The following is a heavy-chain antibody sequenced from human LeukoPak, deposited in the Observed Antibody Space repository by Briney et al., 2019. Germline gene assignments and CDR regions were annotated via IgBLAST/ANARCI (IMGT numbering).Heavy chain of an antibody. V-gene: IGHV4-34*01. D-gene: IGHD5-12*01. CDR1: GGSFSGYY. J-gene: IGHJ4*02. Sequence: PSETLSLTCPVYGGSFSGYYWSWIRQPPGKGLEWIGEINHSVITNYNPTLRSRVTISVHTSKNQFSLKLSSVTAADTAVYYCARFTPINIGYDPVDYWGQGTLVTVSS. CDR3: ARFTPINIGYDPVDY. CDR2: INHSVIT.